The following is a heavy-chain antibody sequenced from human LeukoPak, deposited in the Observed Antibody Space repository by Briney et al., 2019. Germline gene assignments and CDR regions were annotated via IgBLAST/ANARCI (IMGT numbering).Heavy chain of an antibody. D-gene: IGHD3-10*01. CDR3: ARGRNSGFDY. Sequence: GGSLRLSCAASGFTVSSNYMSWVRQAPGKGLEWVSVINGGGNTYYADSVKGRLTISRDNSKNTLYLQMNSLRAEDTAVYYCARGRNSGFDYWGQGTLVTVSS. V-gene: IGHV3-53*01. J-gene: IGHJ4*02. CDR2: INGGGNT. CDR1: GFTVSSNY.